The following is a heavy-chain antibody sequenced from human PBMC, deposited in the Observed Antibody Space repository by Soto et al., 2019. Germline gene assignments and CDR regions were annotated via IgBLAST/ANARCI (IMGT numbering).Heavy chain of an antibody. CDR2: IYHSGST. CDR3: ARRGGYCSSTSCPNWFDP. D-gene: IGHD2-2*01. Sequence: LSLTCAVSGGSISSGGYSWSWIRQPPGKGLEWIGYIYHSGSTYYNPSLKSRVTISVDRSKNQFSLKLSSVTAADTAVYYCARRGGYCSSTSCPNWFDPWGQGTLVTVSS. V-gene: IGHV4-30-2*01. J-gene: IGHJ5*02. CDR1: GGSISSGGYS.